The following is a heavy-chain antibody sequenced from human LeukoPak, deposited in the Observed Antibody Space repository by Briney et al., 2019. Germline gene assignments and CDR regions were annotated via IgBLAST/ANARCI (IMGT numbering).Heavy chain of an antibody. CDR2: IYHSGST. D-gene: IGHD2-2*02. Sequence: SETLSLTCTVSGGSISSGGYYWSWIRQPPGKGLEWIGYIYHSGSTYYNPSLKSRVTISVDRSKNQFSLKLSSVTAADTAVYYCASYCSTSCYTDAFDIWGQETMVTVSS. J-gene: IGHJ3*02. CDR1: GGSISSGGYY. CDR3: ASYCSTSCYTDAFDI. V-gene: IGHV4-30-2*01.